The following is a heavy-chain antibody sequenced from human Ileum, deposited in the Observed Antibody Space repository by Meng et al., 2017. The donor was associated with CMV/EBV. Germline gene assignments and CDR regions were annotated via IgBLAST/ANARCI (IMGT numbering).Heavy chain of an antibody. J-gene: IGHJ5*02. CDR3: ARDAVPAAPNWFDL. Sequence: GESLKISCAASGFTFSSSQMNWVRQAPGKGLEWISYISSDGITIYYADSVKGRFTISKDNAENSLYLQINSLTAEDTGVYFCARDAVPAAPNWFDLWGRGTLVTVSS. D-gene: IGHD2-2*01. CDR2: ISSDGITI. CDR1: GFTFSSSQ. V-gene: IGHV3-48*03.